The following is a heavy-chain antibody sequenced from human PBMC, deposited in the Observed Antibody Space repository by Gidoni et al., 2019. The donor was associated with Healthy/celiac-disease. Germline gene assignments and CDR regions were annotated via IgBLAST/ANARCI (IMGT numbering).Heavy chain of an antibody. Sequence: QLQLQESGPGLVKPSETLSLTCTVSGGSIRSSSYYWGWIRQPPGKGLEWIGSIYYSGSTYYNPSLKSRVTISVDTSKNQFSLKLSSVTAADTAVYYCAKTSGWYQFDAFDIWGQGTMVTVSS. CDR1: GGSIRSSSYY. V-gene: IGHV4-39*07. CDR2: IYYSGST. CDR3: AKTSGWYQFDAFDI. D-gene: IGHD6-19*01. J-gene: IGHJ3*02.